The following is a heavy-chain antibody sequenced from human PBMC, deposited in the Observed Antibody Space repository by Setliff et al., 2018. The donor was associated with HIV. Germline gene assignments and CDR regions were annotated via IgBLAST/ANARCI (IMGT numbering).Heavy chain of an antibody. CDR2: ISYDGSNK. CDR1: GFTFSSYE. D-gene: IGHD6-13*01. Sequence: GSLRLSCAASGFTFSSYEMNWVRQAPGKGLEWVAVISYDGSNKYYADSVKGRFTISRDNSKNTLYLQMSSLRGDDTAVYYCARDRSSALDLHHWGQGILVTVSS. V-gene: IGHV3-30*04. CDR3: ARDRSSALDLHH. J-gene: IGHJ5*02.